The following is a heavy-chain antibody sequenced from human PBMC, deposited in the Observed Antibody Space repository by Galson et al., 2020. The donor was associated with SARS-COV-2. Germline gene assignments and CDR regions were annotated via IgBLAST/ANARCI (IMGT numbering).Heavy chain of an antibody. CDR3: ARGKEDGDYGD. D-gene: IGHD4-17*01. V-gene: IGHV4-61*02. CDR2: VYTSGSI. J-gene: IGHJ4*02. Sequence: SQTLSLTCKVSGDSISRGSYFWAWIRQPAGKGLEWIGRVYTSGSIEYNPALDSRVTISIDTSRNHFSLTLTSVTAADSAVYYCARGKEDGDYGDGGQGTLVAVSS. CDR1: GDSISRGSYF.